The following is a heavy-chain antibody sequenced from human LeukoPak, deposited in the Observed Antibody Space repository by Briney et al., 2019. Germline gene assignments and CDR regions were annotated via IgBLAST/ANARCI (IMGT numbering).Heavy chain of an antibody. CDR3: AKFDLPHSFTIFDY. CDR2: ISGSGGST. J-gene: IGHJ4*02. D-gene: IGHD1-14*01. Sequence: GGSLRLSCAASGFTLSSYAMSWVRQAPGKGLEWVSAISGSGGSTYYADSVKGRFTISRDNSKNTLYLQMNSLRAEDTAVYYCAKFDLPHSFTIFDYWGQGTLVTVSS. CDR1: GFTLSSYA. V-gene: IGHV3-23*01.